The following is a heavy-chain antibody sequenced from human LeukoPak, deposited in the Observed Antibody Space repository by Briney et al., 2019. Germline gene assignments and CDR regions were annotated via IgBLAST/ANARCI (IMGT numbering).Heavy chain of an antibody. CDR2: ISGSGGSI. D-gene: IGHD5-12*01. CDR1: GFIFSSYA. Sequence: GGSLRLSRAASGFIFSSYAMSWVRQAPGKGLEWVSVISGSGGSIYDADSVKGRFTISRDNSKNTLYLQMNSLRVEDTAVYYCAKTRGGVVATTSDYWGQGTLVTVSS. CDR3: AKTRGGVVATTSDY. V-gene: IGHV3-23*01. J-gene: IGHJ4*02.